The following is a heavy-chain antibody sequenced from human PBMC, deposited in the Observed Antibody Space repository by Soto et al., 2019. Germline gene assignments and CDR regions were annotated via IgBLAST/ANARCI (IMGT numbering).Heavy chain of an antibody. D-gene: IGHD3-16*01. Sequence: QVQLQESGPGLVKPSETLSLTCTVSGGSISSYYWSWIRQPPGKGLELIGYIDYSGSTNYNPSLKSRVTISVDTSKNQFPLKLSSVTAADTAVYYCARGGSGSDAFDIWGQGTMVTVSS. CDR1: GGSISSYY. V-gene: IGHV4-59*01. CDR3: ARGGSGSDAFDI. J-gene: IGHJ3*02. CDR2: IDYSGST.